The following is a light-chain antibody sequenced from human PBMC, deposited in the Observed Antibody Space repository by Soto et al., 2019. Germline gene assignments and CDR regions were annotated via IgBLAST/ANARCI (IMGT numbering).Light chain of an antibody. CDR1: QSISNY. CDR2: AAS. J-gene: IGKJ1*01. V-gene: IGKV1-39*01. CDR3: QETYSTPPWT. Sequence: DIQMTQSPSSLSASVGDGVTITCRASQSISNYLNWYQQKPGKAPRILIYAASFLQSGVPSRFSGSGSGTAFTLTISSLQLEDFATYYCQETYSTPPWTFGQGTKVDIK.